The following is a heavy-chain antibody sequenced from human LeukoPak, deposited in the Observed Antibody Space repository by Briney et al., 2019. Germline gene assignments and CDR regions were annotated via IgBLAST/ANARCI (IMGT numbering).Heavy chain of an antibody. CDR1: GFTFSSYA. Sequence: GGSLRLSCAASGFTFSSYAMSWVRQAPGKGLEWVSAISGSGGSTYYADSVKGRFTISRDNSKNTLYLQMNSLRAEDTAVYYCAKSRARSGNEGVFDYWGQGTLVTVSS. CDR3: AKSRARSGNEGVFDY. J-gene: IGHJ4*02. D-gene: IGHD1-1*01. V-gene: IGHV3-23*01. CDR2: ISGSGGST.